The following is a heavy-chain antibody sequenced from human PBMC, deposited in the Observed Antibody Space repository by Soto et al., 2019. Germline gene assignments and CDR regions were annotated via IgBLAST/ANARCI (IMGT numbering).Heavy chain of an antibody. Sequence: LSLTCTVSGGSISSYYWSWIRQPPGKGLEWIGYIYYSGSTNYNPSLKSRVTISVDTSKNQFSLKLSSVTAADTAVYYCAREGAYYYGSGSYYATFDYWGQGTLVTVSS. CDR3: AREGAYYYGSGSYYATFDY. CDR2: IYYSGST. J-gene: IGHJ4*02. CDR1: GGSISSYY. D-gene: IGHD3-10*01. V-gene: IGHV4-59*01.